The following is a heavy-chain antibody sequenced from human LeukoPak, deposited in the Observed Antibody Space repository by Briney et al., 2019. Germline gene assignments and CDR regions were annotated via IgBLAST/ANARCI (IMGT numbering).Heavy chain of an antibody. CDR1: GGSFSGYY. Sequence: KPSETLSLTCAVYGGSFSGYYWSWIRQPPGKGLEWIGYIYYSGSTNYNPSLKSRVTISVDTSKNQFSLKLSSVTAADTAVYYCARGFHCSGGSCYSRGAGRGYFQHWGQGTLVTVSS. CDR2: IYYSGST. CDR3: ARGFHCSGGSCYSRGAGRGYFQH. D-gene: IGHD2-15*01. J-gene: IGHJ1*01. V-gene: IGHV4-59*12.